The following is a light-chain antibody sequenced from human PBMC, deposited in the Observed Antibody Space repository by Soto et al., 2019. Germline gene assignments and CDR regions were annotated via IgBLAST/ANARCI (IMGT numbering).Light chain of an antibody. CDR1: QSVRSD. CDR3: QQYNDWPPIT. J-gene: IGKJ4*01. V-gene: IGKV3-15*01. Sequence: EIVLTQSPDTLSLSPGQRATLSCRASQSVRSDYFAWYQQKPGQAPRLVIFDASTRATGIPDRFSGRGSGTDFTLTISSLQSEDSAVYFGQQYNDWPPITFGGGTKVDIK. CDR2: DAS.